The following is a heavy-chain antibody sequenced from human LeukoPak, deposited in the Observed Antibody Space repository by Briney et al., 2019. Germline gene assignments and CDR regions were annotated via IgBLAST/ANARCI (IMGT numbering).Heavy chain of an antibody. D-gene: IGHD2-2*01. CDR3: ARQGYCSNTSCDPRLDY. CDR1: GGSISGYY. CDR2: IYYSGNT. Sequence: SETLSLTCTVSGGSISGYYWGWIRQPPGKGLEWIGGIYYSGNTYYNPSLKSRVTISVDTSKNQFSLKLSSVTAADTAVYYCARQGYCSNTSCDPRLDYWGQGTLVTVSS. J-gene: IGHJ4*02. V-gene: IGHV4-39*01.